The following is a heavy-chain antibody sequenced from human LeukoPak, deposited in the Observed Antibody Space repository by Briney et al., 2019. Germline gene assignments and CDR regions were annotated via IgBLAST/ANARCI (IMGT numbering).Heavy chain of an antibody. CDR3: AREDSSVYANFDY. CDR1: GFTFCSYW. V-gene: IGHV3-7*01. D-gene: IGHD3-22*01. J-gene: IGHJ4*02. Sequence: GGSLRLSCAASGFTFCSYWMSWVRQAPGKGLGWVANIKEDGSEKYYVDSVKGRFTISRDNAKNTLYLQMNALGAEDTAVYYCAREDSSVYANFDYWGQGTLVTVSS. CDR2: IKEDGSEK.